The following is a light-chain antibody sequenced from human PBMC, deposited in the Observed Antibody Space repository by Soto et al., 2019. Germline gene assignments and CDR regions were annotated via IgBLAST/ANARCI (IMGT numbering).Light chain of an antibody. CDR1: QSISTW. Sequence: DTQMTQSPSTLSASVGDRVTITCRASQSISTWLAWYQQRPGKAPKLLIHRASSLESGVPSRFSGSGSGTEFTLTISILQPEDFATYHFLQYNSYSSTFGQGTKVEIK. CDR3: LQYNSYSST. CDR2: RAS. J-gene: IGKJ1*01. V-gene: IGKV1-5*03.